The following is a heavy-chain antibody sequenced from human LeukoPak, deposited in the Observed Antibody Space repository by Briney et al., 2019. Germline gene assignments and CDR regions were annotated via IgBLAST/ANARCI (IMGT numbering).Heavy chain of an antibody. V-gene: IGHV3-48*01. CDR3: ARAGASYQVFDQ. D-gene: IGHD1-26*01. J-gene: IGHJ4*02. Sequence: DSVKGRSTLSGDNAKNSLYLQMNSLRAEDTAVYYCARAGASYQVFDQWGQGTLVTVSS.